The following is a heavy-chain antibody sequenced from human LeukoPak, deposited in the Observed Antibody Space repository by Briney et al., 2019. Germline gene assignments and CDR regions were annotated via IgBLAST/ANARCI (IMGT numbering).Heavy chain of an antibody. CDR2: INPNSGGT. V-gene: IGHV1-2*02. CDR1: GSTFTGYY. Sequence: ASVKVSCKASGSTFTGYYMHWVRQAPGQGLEWMGWINPNSGGTNYAQKFQGRVTMTRDTSISTAYMELSRLRSDDTAVYYCARDHLYYYDSSADAFDIWGQGTMVTVSS. D-gene: IGHD3-22*01. CDR3: ARDHLYYYDSSADAFDI. J-gene: IGHJ3*02.